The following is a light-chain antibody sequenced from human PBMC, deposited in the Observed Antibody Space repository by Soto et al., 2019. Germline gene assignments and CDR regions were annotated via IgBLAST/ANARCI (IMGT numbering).Light chain of an antibody. CDR2: GAS. Sequence: DIQMTQSPSSLSASVGDRVTITCRASQSISSYLNWYHQKPGKAPKLLIYGASSLQSGVPSRFSGSGSGTEFTLTISSLQPDDFATYYCQQYNSYSGTFGQGTKVDIK. CDR3: QQYNSYSGT. J-gene: IGKJ1*01. V-gene: IGKV1-5*01. CDR1: QSISSY.